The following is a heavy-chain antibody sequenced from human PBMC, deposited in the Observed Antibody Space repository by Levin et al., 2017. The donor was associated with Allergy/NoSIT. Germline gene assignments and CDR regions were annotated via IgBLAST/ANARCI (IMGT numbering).Heavy chain of an antibody. D-gene: IGHD3-22*01. CDR2: IKSKTDGGTT. CDR3: TTDFNYDSSGTGC. CDR1: GFTFSNAW. J-gene: IGHJ4*02. V-gene: IGHV3-15*01. Sequence: GGSLRLSCAASGFTFSNAWMSWVRQAPGKGLEWVGRIKSKTDGGTTDYAAPVKGRFTISRDDSKNTLYLQMNSLKTEDTAVYYCTTDFNYDSSGTGCWGQGTLVTVSS.